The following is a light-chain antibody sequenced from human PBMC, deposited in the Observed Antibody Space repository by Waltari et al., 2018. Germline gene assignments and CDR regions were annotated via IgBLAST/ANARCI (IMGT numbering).Light chain of an antibody. V-gene: IGLV2-14*01. CDR1: SSDIGGYAY. Sequence: QSALTQPASVSGSPGQSITISCTGTSSDIGGYAYFSWYQQHPGNAPKLSIYQVTYRPPGVARRFSGSKSGTTAYLSISGLQPEDEADYYCSSYAGTNNLGVFGGGTKLTVL. CDR2: QVT. J-gene: IGLJ3*02. CDR3: SSYAGTNNLGV.